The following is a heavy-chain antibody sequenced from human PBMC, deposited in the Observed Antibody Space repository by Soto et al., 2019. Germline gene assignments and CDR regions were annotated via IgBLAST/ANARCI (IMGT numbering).Heavy chain of an antibody. CDR3: ARDLALWRYDEYHASDY. J-gene: IGHJ4*02. D-gene: IGHD2-2*01. V-gene: IGHV3-30-3*01. CDR2: ISYDGSNK. Sequence: QLQLVESGGGVVQPGRSLRLSCAASGFTFSSYAMHWVRQAPGKGLEWVAVISYDGSNKYYADSVKGRFTISRDNSKNSAYLQMNSLRAEDTAVYYCARDLALWRYDEYHASDYWGQGTLCTVSS. CDR1: GFTFSSYA.